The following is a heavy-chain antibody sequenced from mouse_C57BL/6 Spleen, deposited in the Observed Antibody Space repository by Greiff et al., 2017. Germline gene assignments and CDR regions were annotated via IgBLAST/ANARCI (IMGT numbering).Heavy chain of an antibody. V-gene: IGHV5-4*01. CDR3: ARDRYDGFYFDY. J-gene: IGHJ2*01. Sequence: DVQLVESGGGLVKPGGSLKLSCAASGFTFSSYAMSWVRQTPEKRLEWVATISDGGSYTYYPDNVKGRFTISRDNAKNNLYLQMSHLKSEDTAMYYCARDRYDGFYFDYWGQGTTLTVSS. CDR2: ISDGGSYT. D-gene: IGHD2-3*01. CDR1: GFTFSSYA.